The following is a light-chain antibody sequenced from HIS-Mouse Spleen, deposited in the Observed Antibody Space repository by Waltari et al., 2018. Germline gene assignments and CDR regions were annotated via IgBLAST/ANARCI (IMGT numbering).Light chain of an antibody. Sequence: DIVMTQSPDSLAVSLGERATINCTPSQSVLYSSNNKNYLAWYQQNPGQPPKLLIYWASTRESGVPDRFSGSGSGTDFTLTISSLQAEDVAVYYCQQYYSTPYTFGQGTKLEIK. CDR3: QQYYSTPYT. CDR1: QSVLYSSNNKNY. CDR2: WAS. V-gene: IGKV4-1*01. J-gene: IGKJ2*01.